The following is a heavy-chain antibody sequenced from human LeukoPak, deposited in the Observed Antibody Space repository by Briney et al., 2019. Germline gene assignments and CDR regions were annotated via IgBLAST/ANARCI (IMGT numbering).Heavy chain of an antibody. CDR3: AKEGSSGWSGYYYGMDV. J-gene: IGHJ6*02. CDR1: GFTFNSYG. V-gene: IGHV3-30*18. D-gene: IGHD6-19*01. CDR2: ISYDGSNK. Sequence: GRSLRLSCAASGFTFNSYGMHWVRQAPGKGLEWVAVISYDGSNKYYADSVKGRFTISRDNSKNTLYLQMNSLRAEDTAVYYCAKEGSSGWSGYYYGMDVWGQGTTVTVSS.